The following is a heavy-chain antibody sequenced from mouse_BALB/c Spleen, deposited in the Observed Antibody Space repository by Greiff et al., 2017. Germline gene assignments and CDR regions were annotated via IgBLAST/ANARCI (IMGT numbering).Heavy chain of an antibody. Sequence: QVQLQQSGAELVRPGASVTLSCKASGYTFTDYEMHWVKQTPVHGLEWIGAIDPETGGTAYNQKFKGKATLTADKSSSTAYMELRSLTSEDSAVYYCTGWGKRSFAYWGQGTLVTVSA. V-gene: IGHV1-15*01. CDR3: TGWGKRSFAY. CDR1: GYTFTDYE. CDR2: IDPETGGT. D-gene: IGHD1-1*01. J-gene: IGHJ3*01.